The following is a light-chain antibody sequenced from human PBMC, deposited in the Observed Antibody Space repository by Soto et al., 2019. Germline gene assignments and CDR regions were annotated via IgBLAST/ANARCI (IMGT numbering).Light chain of an antibody. CDR2: DAS. CDR1: QGMKDY. J-gene: IGKJ4*01. CDR3: QECKSYLLT. V-gene: IGKV3-11*01. Sequence: SSPPATLHLSPXXRADPXSTASQGMKDYVAWYQQKPGQAPRLLIYDASSGATGIPARFSGRASGTDFTLTISSLHPEDVATYYCQECKSYLLTFAGRTNV.